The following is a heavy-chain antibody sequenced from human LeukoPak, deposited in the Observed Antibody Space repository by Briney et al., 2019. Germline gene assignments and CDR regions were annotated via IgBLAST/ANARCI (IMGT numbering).Heavy chain of an antibody. Sequence: PGGSLRLSCAASGFTFSSYAMSWVRQAPGKGLEWVSAISGSGGSTYYADSVKGRFTISRDNSKNTLYLQMNSLRAEDTAVYYCAKGLFDYGDYGLYFDYWGQGTLVTVSS. CDR2: ISGSGGST. D-gene: IGHD4-17*01. V-gene: IGHV3-23*01. CDR1: GFTFSSYA. J-gene: IGHJ4*02. CDR3: AKGLFDYGDYGLYFDY.